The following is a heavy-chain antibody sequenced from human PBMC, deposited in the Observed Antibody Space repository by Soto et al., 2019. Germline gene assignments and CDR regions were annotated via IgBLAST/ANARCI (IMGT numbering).Heavy chain of an antibody. D-gene: IGHD3-10*01. J-gene: IGHJ6*02. CDR1: GGSISSDY. CDR3: ARQGFGELHGLVDV. V-gene: IGHV4-59*08. Sequence: SETLSLTCTVSGGSISSDYCSWFRQPPGKGLEWVGYINYSGGTFYIPSLKSRVIMSVDTSNNQYSLMVNSVTATDTAVYYCARQGFGELHGLVDVWGQGTTVTVSS. CDR2: INYSGGT.